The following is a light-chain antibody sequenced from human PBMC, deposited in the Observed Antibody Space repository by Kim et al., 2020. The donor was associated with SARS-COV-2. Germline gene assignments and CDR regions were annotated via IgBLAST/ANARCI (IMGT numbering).Light chain of an antibody. CDR2: GKN. CDR3: NSRDSSGNHWV. Sequence: ALGQTVRITCQGDSIRKDYASWYQQKPGQAPLLVIYGKNNRPSGIPDRFSGSSSGNTASLTITGAQAEDEADYYCNSRDSSGNHWVFGGGTQLTVL. CDR1: SIRKDY. J-gene: IGLJ3*02. V-gene: IGLV3-19*01.